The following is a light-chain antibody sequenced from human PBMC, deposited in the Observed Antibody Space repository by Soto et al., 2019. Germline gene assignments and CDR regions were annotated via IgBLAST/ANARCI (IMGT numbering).Light chain of an antibody. CDR1: QSVSSS. CDR3: QQRGNWPPWT. CDR2: DAS. J-gene: IGKJ1*01. V-gene: IGKV3-11*01. Sequence: EIVLTQSPATLSLSPGQRATLSCRASQSVSSSLAWYQQKPGQAPRLLIYDASNRATDIPARFSGSGSGTDFTLTISSLEPEDFAVYYCQQRGNWPPWTFGQGTKVEIK.